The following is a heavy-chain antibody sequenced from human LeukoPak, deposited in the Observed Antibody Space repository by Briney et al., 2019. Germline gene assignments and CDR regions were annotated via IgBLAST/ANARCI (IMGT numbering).Heavy chain of an antibody. CDR3: ARATTGGYYNC. V-gene: IGHV4-61*02. Sequence: SQTLSLTCTVSGGSISSGTYYWTWIRQPAGKGLEWIGRIYTTGSTNYNPSLKSRVTMSTDTSKNQFPLKLSSVTAADTAVYYCARATTGGYYNCWGQGTLVTVSS. CDR2: IYTTGST. CDR1: GGSISSGTYY. D-gene: IGHD3-22*01. J-gene: IGHJ4*02.